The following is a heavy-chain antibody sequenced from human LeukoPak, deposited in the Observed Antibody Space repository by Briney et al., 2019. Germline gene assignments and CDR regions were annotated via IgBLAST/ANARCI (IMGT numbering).Heavy chain of an antibody. D-gene: IGHD4-17*01. Sequence: PSETLSLTCTVSGGSMSSYYWSWFRQPPGKGLEWIGYIYYSGSTNCSPSLKSRVTISVDTSKNHFSLKLNSVTTADTAVYYCARALQYGDSWWFDPWGQGTLVTVSS. CDR3: ARALQYGDSWWFDP. V-gene: IGHV4-59*01. CDR1: GGSMSSYY. CDR2: IYYSGST. J-gene: IGHJ5*02.